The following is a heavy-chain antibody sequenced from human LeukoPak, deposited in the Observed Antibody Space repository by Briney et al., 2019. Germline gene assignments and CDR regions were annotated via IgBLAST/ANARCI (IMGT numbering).Heavy chain of an antibody. CDR1: GGSISSGGYY. V-gene: IGHV4-31*03. J-gene: IGHJ6*02. CDR3: ARDASLDV. CDR2: IYYSGTT. Sequence: SETLSLTCSVSGGSISSGGYYWNWLRQYPGKGLEWIGSIYYSGTTYYNPSLKNRATISVDTSKNQFFLKLNSVTAADTAVYYCARDASLDVWGQGTTVTVSS.